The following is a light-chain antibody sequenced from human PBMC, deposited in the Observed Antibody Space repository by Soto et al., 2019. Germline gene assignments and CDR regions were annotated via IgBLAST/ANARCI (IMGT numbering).Light chain of an antibody. CDR2: VVN. Sequence: QSVLTQPASVSGSPGQSITISCTGTSSDVGNYNYVSWYQQHPGKAPKLLIYVVNNRPSGVSDHFSGSKSGNTASLTISGLQAEDEADYFCSSYTNINTYVVFGGGTKLTVL. CDR1: SSDVGNYNY. CDR3: SSYTNINTYVV. J-gene: IGLJ2*01. V-gene: IGLV2-14*01.